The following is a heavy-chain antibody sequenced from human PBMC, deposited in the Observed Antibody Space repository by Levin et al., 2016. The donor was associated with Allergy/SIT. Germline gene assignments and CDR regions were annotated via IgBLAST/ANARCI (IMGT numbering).Heavy chain of an antibody. V-gene: IGHV1-2*02. CDR2: INPNSGGT. CDR1: GYIFTDYY. CDR3: ARVRGVIITYGMDV. J-gene: IGHJ6*02. D-gene: IGHD3-10*01. Sequence: ASVKVSCKASGYIFTDYYMHWVRQAPGQGLEWMGWINPNSGGTNYAQKFQGRVTMTRDTSISTAYMELSRLRSDDTAVYYCARVRGVIITYGMDVWGQGTTVTVSS.